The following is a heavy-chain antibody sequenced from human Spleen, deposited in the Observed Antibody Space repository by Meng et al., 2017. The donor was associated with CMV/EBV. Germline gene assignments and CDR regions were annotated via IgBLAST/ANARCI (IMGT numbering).Heavy chain of an antibody. Sequence: GESLKISCVGSGFTFDNFGMHWVRQAPGKGLECVAVIFYDGSKEYYGDSVKGRFKISRDNSKNTLYLQMNSLRAEDTAVYYCVKGDYSNGYPVFEFWGQGMPVTVSS. D-gene: IGHD3-22*01. CDR1: GFTFDNFG. CDR2: IFYDGSKE. V-gene: IGHV3-33*06. J-gene: IGHJ4*02. CDR3: VKGDYSNGYPVFEF.